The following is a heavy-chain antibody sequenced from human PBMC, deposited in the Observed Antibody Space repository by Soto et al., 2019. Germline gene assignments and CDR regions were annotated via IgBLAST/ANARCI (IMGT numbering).Heavy chain of an antibody. Sequence: SETLSLTCTASGGSISSGDSYWSWIRQFPGKGMEWIGYTYHSGSPYYNPSLKSRVTISVDTSKNQFSLKLNSVTAADTAVYYCAREGAAYYSCYYGTDVWGQGTTVAVSS. CDR1: GGSISSGDSY. V-gene: IGHV4-30-4*01. CDR2: TYHSGSP. CDR3: AREGAAYYSCYYGTDV. D-gene: IGHD3-16*01. J-gene: IGHJ6*02.